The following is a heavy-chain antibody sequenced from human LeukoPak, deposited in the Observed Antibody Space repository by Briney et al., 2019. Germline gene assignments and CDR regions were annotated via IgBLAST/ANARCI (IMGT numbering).Heavy chain of an antibody. CDR1: GGSFSGYY. CDR2: INHSGST. CDR3: ARYLSDIVVVPAAIPYYYYGMDV. J-gene: IGHJ6*02. D-gene: IGHD2-2*01. V-gene: IGHV4-34*01. Sequence: PSETLSLTCAVYGGSFSGYYWSWIRQPPGKGLEWIGEINHSGSTNYNPSLKSRVTISVDTSKNQFSLKLSSVTAADTAVYYCARYLSDIVVVPAAIPYYYYGMDVWGQGTTVTVSS.